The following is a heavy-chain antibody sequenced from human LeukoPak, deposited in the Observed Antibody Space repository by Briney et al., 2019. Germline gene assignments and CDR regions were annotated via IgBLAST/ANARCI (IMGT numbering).Heavy chain of an antibody. CDR3: ARYFSANWNGAFDI. J-gene: IGHJ3*02. CDR1: GYTFTSYG. D-gene: IGHD1-1*01. Sequence: ASVKVSCKASGYTFTSYGISWVRQAPGQGLEWMGWISAYNGNTNYAQKLQGRVTMTTDTSTSTAYMELRSLRSDDTAVYYCARYFSANWNGAFDIWGQGTMVTVSS. CDR2: ISAYNGNT. V-gene: IGHV1-18*01.